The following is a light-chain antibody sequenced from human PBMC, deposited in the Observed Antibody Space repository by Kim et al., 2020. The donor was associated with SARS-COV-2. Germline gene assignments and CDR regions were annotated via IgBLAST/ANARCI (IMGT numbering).Light chain of an antibody. Sequence: SLSPGERATLSCRASQSVSSYLAWYQQKPGQAPRLLIYDASNRATGIPARFSGSGSGTDFTLTINSLEPEDFAVYYCQQRSNWRYTFGQGTKLEI. V-gene: IGKV3-11*01. CDR2: DAS. CDR1: QSVSSY. CDR3: QQRSNWRYT. J-gene: IGKJ2*01.